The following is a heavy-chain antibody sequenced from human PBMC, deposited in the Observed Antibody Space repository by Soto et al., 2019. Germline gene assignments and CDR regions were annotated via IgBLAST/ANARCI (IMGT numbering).Heavy chain of an antibody. J-gene: IGHJ6*01. CDR1: GFTFDDYA. V-gene: IGHV3-9*01. CDR3: AKDMVGSSWPSYYGMDV. Sequence: EVQLVESGGGLVQPGRSLRLSCAASGFTFDDYAMHWVRQAPGKGLVWVSGISWNSGSIGYADSVKGRFTISRDNAKNSMYLQMNSLRAEDTALYYCAKDMVGSSWPSYYGMDVWGQGTTVTVSS. D-gene: IGHD6-13*01. CDR2: ISWNSGSI.